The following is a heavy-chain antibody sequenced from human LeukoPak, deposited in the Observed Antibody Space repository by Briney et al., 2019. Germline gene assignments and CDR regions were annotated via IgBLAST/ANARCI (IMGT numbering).Heavy chain of an antibody. CDR1: GFTFSNAW. CDR2: IKSKTDGGTT. Sequence: GGSLRLSCAASGFTFSNAWMSWVRQAPGKGLEWVGRIKSKTDGGTTDYAAPVKGRFTISRDDSKNTLYLQMNSLKTEDTAVYYCTTALGLDYDFWSGYYQTDYWGQGTLVTVSS. V-gene: IGHV3-15*01. J-gene: IGHJ4*02. D-gene: IGHD3-3*01. CDR3: TTALGLDYDFWSGYYQTDY.